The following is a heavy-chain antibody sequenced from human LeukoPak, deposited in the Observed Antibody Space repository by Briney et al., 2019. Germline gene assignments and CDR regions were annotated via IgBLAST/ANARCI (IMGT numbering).Heavy chain of an antibody. V-gene: IGHV3-23*01. J-gene: IGHJ4*02. D-gene: IGHD6-19*01. CDR3: AKELSGGWPFDY. Sequence: PGGSLRLSCAASGFTFSSYAMSWVRQAPGKGLEWASSIGISGYSTYYADSVKGRFTISRDNSKNTMFLQMNSLRAEDTAVYYCAKELSGGWPFDYWGQGALVTVSS. CDR1: GFTFSSYA. CDR2: IGISGYST.